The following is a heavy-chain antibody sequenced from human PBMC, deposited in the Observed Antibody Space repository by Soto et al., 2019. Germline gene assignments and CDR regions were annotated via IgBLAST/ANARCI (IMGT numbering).Heavy chain of an antibody. CDR1: GDSVSATRPA. D-gene: IGHD6-19*01. CDR2: RCCRPKWYN. J-gene: IGHJ4*02. V-gene: IGHV6-1*01. Sequence: PSGTLSLTCAISGDSVSATRPAGGWIRQSTQRGLEWLGRRCCRPKWYNAYEVPVNSRITINPDTSKNQFSLQMTSVTPEDTAVYYWARDRPVAGAFDSWGQGTLVTVYS. CDR3: ARDRPVAGAFDS.